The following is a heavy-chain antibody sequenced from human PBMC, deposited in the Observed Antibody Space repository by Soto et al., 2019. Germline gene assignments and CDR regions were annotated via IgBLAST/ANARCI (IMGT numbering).Heavy chain of an antibody. V-gene: IGHV1-18*01. J-gene: IGHJ6*02. CDR3: ARAGKLRFLEWLLSYYYYGMDV. D-gene: IGHD3-3*01. CDR2: ISAYNGNT. Sequence: QVQLVQSGAEVKKPGASVKVSCKASGYTFTSYGISWVRQAPGQGLEWMGWISAYNGNTNYAQKLQGRVTMTTDTSTRTAYMELRSLRSDDTAVYYCARAGKLRFLEWLLSYYYYGMDVWGQGTTVTVSS. CDR1: GYTFTSYG.